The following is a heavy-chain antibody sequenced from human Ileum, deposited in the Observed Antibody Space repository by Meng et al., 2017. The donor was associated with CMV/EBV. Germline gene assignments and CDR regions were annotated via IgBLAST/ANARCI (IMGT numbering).Heavy chain of an antibody. CDR1: GFTFSDYY. CDR3: EGQRGSSPFGF. J-gene: IGHJ4*02. CDR2: ISSSGSTI. Sequence: GESLKISCAASGFTFSDYYMSWIRQAPGKGLEWVSYISSSGSTIYYADSVKGRFTISRDNAKNSLYLQMNSLRAEDTAVYYCEGQRGSSPFGFWGQGTLVTVSS. D-gene: IGHD3-16*01. V-gene: IGHV3-11*04.